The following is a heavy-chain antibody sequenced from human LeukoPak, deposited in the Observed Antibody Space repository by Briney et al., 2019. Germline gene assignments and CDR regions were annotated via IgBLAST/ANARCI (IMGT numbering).Heavy chain of an antibody. D-gene: IGHD2-15*01. J-gene: IGHJ4*02. CDR2: ISYDGSNK. CDR1: GFTFSSYA. CDR3: ARGYCSGGSCYPPGY. Sequence: GRSLRLSCAASGFTFSSYAMHWVRQAPGKGLEWLAVISYDGSNKYYADSVKGRFTISRDNSMNTLYLQMNSLRAEDTAVYYCARGYCSGGSCYPPGYWGQGTLVTVSS. V-gene: IGHV3-30*04.